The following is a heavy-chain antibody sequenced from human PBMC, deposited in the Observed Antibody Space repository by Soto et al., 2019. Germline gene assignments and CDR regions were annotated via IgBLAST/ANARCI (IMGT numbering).Heavy chain of an antibody. Sequence: QVQLVESGGGVVQPGRSLRLSCAASGFIFNEYGMHWVRQAPGKGLEWVAGIWYDGSNKYYADSVKGRFTFSRDNSKNTMYIQRNSLGAEDTYVYYSARWGCSGSNCNLNQRSFDLWGQGTLVTVSS. J-gene: IGHJ4*02. V-gene: IGHV3-33*03. CDR2: IWYDGSNK. CDR3: ARWGCSGSNCNLNQRSFDL. D-gene: IGHD2-15*01. CDR1: GFIFNEYG.